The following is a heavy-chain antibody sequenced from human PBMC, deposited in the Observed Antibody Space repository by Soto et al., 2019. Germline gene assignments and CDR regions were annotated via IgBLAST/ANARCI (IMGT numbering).Heavy chain of an antibody. J-gene: IGHJ4*02. V-gene: IGHV3-30*02. D-gene: IGHD3-10*01. CDR1: GFSFSSYG. CDR2: IWYDGSNK. CDR3: AKVPRINKMVRGYYYDY. Sequence: GGSLRLSCAASGFSFSSYGMHWVRQAPGKGLEWVAVIWYDGSNKYYADSVKGRFTISRDNSKNTLYLQMNSLRAEDTAVYYCAKVPRINKMVRGYYYDYWGQGTLVTVSS.